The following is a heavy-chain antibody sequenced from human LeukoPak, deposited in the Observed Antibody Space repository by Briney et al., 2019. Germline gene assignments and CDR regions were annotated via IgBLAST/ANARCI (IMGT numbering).Heavy chain of an antibody. CDR2: IYYTGST. Sequence: SETLSLTCTVSGASISSSYWSWIRQPPGKGLERIGYIYYTGSTNYNPSLKSRVTISVDMSKNQFSLQLSSVTAADTAAYYCTRLGIYPIQGYNYNYHYMDVWDKGTTVTVSS. D-gene: IGHD1-1*01. V-gene: IGHV4-59*08. CDR3: TRLGIYPIQGYNYNYHYMDV. CDR1: GASISSSY. J-gene: IGHJ6*03.